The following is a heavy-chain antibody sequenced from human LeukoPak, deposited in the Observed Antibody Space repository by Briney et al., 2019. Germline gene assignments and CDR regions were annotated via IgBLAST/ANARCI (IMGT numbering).Heavy chain of an antibody. CDR1: GYTFTSYF. CDR3: ARSRYNWNSAVDY. V-gene: IGHV1-46*01. D-gene: IGHD1-7*01. J-gene: IGHJ4*02. CDR2: INPSGGST. Sequence: ASVKVSCKASGYTFTSYFMHWVRQAPGQGLEWMGIINPSGGSTSYAQKFQGRVTMTRDTSTSTVYMELRSLRSDDTAVYYCARSRYNWNSAVDYWGQGTLVTVSS.